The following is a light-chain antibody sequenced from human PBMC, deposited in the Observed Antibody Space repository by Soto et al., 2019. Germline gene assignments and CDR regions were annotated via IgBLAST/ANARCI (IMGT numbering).Light chain of an antibody. V-gene: IGKV3-11*01. CDR1: QSVSSY. CDR3: IYPLARRGT. CDR2: DTS. J-gene: IGKJ1*01. Sequence: LSPGERATLSCRASQSVSSYLAWYQQKPGQAPRLLIYDTSNRATGIPDRFSGSGAGTDVTRTICRLFLDNVTATSDIYPLARRGT.